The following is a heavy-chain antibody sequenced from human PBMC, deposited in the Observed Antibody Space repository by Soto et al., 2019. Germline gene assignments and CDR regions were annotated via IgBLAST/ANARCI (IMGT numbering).Heavy chain of an antibody. D-gene: IGHD3-22*01. V-gene: IGHV4-31*02. CDR2: IYYSGST. Sequence: SETLSLTCTVSGGSISSGGYYWSWIRQHPGKGLEWIGYIYYSGSTNYNQSLKSRVTISVDTSKNQFSLKLSSVTAADTAVYYCARSYYYDSSGHDYWGQGTLVTRLI. J-gene: IGHJ4*02. CDR3: ARSYYYDSSGHDY. CDR1: GGSISSGGYY.